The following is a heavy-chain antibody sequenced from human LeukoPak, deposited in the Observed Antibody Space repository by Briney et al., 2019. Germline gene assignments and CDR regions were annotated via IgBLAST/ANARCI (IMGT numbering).Heavy chain of an antibody. CDR2: INPSGGST. Sequence: ASVKVSCKASGYTFTSYYMHWVRQAPGQGLEWMGIINPSGGSTSYAQKFQGRVTMTRDTSTSTVYMELSSQRSEDTAVYYCARGALTDYYYYYGMDVWGQGTTVTVSS. CDR1: GYTFTSYY. V-gene: IGHV1-46*01. J-gene: IGHJ6*02. CDR3: ARGALTDYYYYYGMDV.